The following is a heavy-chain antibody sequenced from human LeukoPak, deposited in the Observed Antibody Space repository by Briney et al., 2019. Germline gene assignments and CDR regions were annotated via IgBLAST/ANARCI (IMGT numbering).Heavy chain of an antibody. J-gene: IGHJ3*02. CDR1: GGSISSSSYY. CDR3: ARISFTMIVVPDAFDI. CDR2: IYYSGST. D-gene: IGHD3-22*01. V-gene: IGHV4-39*01. Sequence: SETLSLTCTVSGGSISSSSYYWGWIRQPPGKGLEWIGSIYYSGSTYYNPSLKSRVTISVDTSKNQFSLKLSSVTAADTAVYYCARISFTMIVVPDAFDIWGQGTMVTVSS.